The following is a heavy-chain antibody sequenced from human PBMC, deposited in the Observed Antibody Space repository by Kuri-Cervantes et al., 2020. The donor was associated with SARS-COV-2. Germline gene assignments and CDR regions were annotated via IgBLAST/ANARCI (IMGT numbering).Heavy chain of an antibody. Sequence: ASVKVSCKASGYTFTSYYMHWVRQAPGQGLEWMGIINPSGGSTSYAQKFQGRVTMTRDTSTSTAYMELSSLRSEDTAVYYCARDQVGNYYGSGSYSSYYYYGMDVWGQGTTVTVSS. CDR2: INPSGGST. V-gene: IGHV1-46*01. J-gene: IGHJ6*02. CDR1: GYTFTSYY. CDR3: ARDQVGNYYGSGSYSSYYYYGMDV. D-gene: IGHD3-10*01.